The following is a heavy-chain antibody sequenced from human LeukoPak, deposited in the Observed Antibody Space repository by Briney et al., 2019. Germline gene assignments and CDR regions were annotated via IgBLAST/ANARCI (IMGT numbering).Heavy chain of an antibody. D-gene: IGHD6-19*01. Sequence: GGSLRLSCAASEFTFSSYAMSWVRQAPGKGLEWASAISGSGRSTFYADSVKGRFTISRDNSKNTLYLQMNSLRAEDTAVYYCAKERGVAVAVIDYWGQGTLVTVSS. CDR3: AKERGVAVAVIDY. J-gene: IGHJ4*02. CDR1: EFTFSSYA. V-gene: IGHV3-23*01. CDR2: ISGSGRST.